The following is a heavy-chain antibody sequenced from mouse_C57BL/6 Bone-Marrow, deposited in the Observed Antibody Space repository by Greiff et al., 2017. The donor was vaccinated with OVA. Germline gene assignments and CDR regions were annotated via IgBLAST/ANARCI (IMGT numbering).Heavy chain of an antibody. Sequence: QVQLQQSGPELVKPGASVKISCKASGYAFSSSWMNWVKQRPGKGLEWIGRLYPGAGDTNYTGKFKGQATLTADKSSRTACMPLSSLTSEDSAVYFCAKGRHDYGSGFADWGQGTLVTVSA. V-gene: IGHV1-82*01. CDR2: LYPGAGDT. J-gene: IGHJ3*01. D-gene: IGHD1-1*01. CDR3: AKGRHDYGSGFAD. CDR1: GYAFSSSW.